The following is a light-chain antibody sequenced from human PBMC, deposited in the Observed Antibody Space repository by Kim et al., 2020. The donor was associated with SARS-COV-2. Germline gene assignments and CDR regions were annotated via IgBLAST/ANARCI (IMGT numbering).Light chain of an antibody. CDR2: AAS. V-gene: IGKV1-27*01. CDR3: QKYNSSPRT. CDR1: QGICNY. Sequence: DIQMTQSPSSLSASVGDRVTITCRASQGICNYLAWYQQKPGNVPKLLIYAASTLQCGVPSRFSGSGSGTEFTLTISSLQPEDVATYYCQKYNSSPRTFGQGTKVDIK. J-gene: IGKJ1*01.